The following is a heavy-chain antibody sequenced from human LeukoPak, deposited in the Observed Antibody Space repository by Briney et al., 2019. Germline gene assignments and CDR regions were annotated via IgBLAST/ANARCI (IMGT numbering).Heavy chain of an antibody. CDR2: INPNSGAT. Sequence: ASVKVSCKASGYTFTGYFMHWVRQAPGQGLEWMGWINPNSGATNYAQEFQGRVTMTRDTSISTAYMELSSLTSDDTAVYFCARGPPTIFGVTDLWGQGSLVTVSS. J-gene: IGHJ5*02. D-gene: IGHD3-3*01. CDR3: ARGPPTIFGVTDL. V-gene: IGHV1-2*02. CDR1: GYTFTGYF.